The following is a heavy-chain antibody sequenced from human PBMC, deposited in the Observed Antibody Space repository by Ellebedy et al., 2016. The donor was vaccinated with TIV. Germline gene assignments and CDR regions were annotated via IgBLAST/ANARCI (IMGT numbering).Heavy chain of an antibody. J-gene: IGHJ4*02. CDR1: GYTFTGYY. CDR2: INPNSGGT. CDR3: AREVTYCSGGSCPPLGY. D-gene: IGHD2-15*01. Sequence: ASVKVSXKASGYTFTGYYMHWVRQAPGQGLEWMGWINPNSGGTNYAQKFQGRVTMTRDPSISTSYLELRRLISDDTAVYYCAREVTYCSGGSCPPLGYWGQGTLVTVSS. V-gene: IGHV1-2*02.